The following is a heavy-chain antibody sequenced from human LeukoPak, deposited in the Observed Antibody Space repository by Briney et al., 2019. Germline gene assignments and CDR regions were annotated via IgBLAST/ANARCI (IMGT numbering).Heavy chain of an antibody. V-gene: IGHV5-51*01. CDR3: ARGGLLLYHRYFGY. D-gene: IGHD2-2*02. Sequence: GESLKISCKGSGFIFTHFWIGWVRQMPGQGLEWMGIIYPGDSDTRYSPSFQGQVTISADKSISTAYLQWSSLKASDTAMYYCARGGLLLYHRYFGYWGQGTLVTVSS. J-gene: IGHJ4*02. CDR1: GFIFTHFW. CDR2: IYPGDSDT.